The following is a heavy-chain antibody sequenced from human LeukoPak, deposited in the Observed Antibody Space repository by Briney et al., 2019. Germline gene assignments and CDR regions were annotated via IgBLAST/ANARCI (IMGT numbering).Heavy chain of an antibody. CDR2: INHSGST. Sequence: PSETLSLTCAVYGGSFSGYYWSWIRQPPGKGLEWIGEINHSGSTNYNPSLKSRVTISVDTSKNQFSLKLSSVTAADTAVYYCAITYYDILTGYHSEIMGVWGKGTTVTVSS. D-gene: IGHD3-9*01. CDR3: AITYYDILTGYHSEIMGV. J-gene: IGHJ6*04. V-gene: IGHV4-34*01. CDR1: GGSFSGYY.